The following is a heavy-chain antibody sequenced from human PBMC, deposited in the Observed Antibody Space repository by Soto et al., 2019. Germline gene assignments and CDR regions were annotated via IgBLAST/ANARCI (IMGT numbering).Heavy chain of an antibody. CDR3: VKQHGYNSNY. CDR1: GFSFSSYA. Sequence: GGSLGLSCSASGFSFSSYAMHWVRQAPGKGLEYVSAISSNGGSTYYADSVKGRFTISRDNSKNTLYLQMSSLRAEDTAVYYCVKQHGYNSNYWGQGTLVTVSS. V-gene: IGHV3-64D*08. J-gene: IGHJ4*02. CDR2: ISSNGGST. D-gene: IGHD5-12*01.